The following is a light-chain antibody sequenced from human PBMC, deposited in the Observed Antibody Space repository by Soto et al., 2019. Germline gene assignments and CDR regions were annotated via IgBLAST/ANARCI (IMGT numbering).Light chain of an antibody. J-gene: IGKJ5*01. CDR3: QQYGSSPIT. V-gene: IGKV3-20*01. Sequence: EIVLTQSPGTLSLSPGERATLSCRASQSVSSSYLAWYQQKPGQAPRLPIYGASNRATGIPDRFSGSGSGTDFTLTISRLEPEDFAVYRCQQYGSSPITFGQGTRLEIK. CDR1: QSVSSSY. CDR2: GAS.